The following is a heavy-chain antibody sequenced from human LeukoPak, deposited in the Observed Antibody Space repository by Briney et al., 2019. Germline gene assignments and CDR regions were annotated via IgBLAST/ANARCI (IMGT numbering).Heavy chain of an antibody. Sequence: GESLKISCKGSGYSFTNYWIGWVRQMPGKGLEWMGIIYSGDSETRYSPSFQGQVTISADKSISTAYLQWSSLKASDTAMYYCARQYYYDSSGYYYLDSWGQGTLVTVSS. V-gene: IGHV5-51*01. D-gene: IGHD3-22*01. CDR1: GYSFTNYW. CDR2: IYSGDSET. CDR3: ARQYYYDSSGYYYLDS. J-gene: IGHJ4*02.